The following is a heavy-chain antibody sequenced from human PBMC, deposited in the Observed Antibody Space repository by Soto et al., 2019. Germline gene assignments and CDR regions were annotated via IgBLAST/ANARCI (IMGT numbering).Heavy chain of an antibody. CDR3: AREKGYISGPKDFDY. D-gene: IGHD5-12*01. J-gene: IGHJ4*02. Sequence: SETLSLTCTVSGASISSGDYFWSWIRQSPGKGLEWIGYIYDSGSSYYNPSLKSRVTMSVDTSKNQFSLKLRSVTAADTAVYYCAREKGYISGPKDFDYWGQGTLVTVSS. CDR1: GASISSGDYF. CDR2: IYDSGSS. V-gene: IGHV4-30-4*08.